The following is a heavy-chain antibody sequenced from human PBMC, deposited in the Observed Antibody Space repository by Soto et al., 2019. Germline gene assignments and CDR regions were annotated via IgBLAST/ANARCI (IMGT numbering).Heavy chain of an antibody. J-gene: IGHJ4*02. Sequence: GASVKVSCKASGGTFSSYAISWVRQAPGQGLEWMGGIIPIFGTANYAQKFQGRVKITADGSTSTAYMELSSLRSEDTAVYYCARDPGAPYGEYVEDRREGFGYRGQGTLVTVS. V-gene: IGHV1-69*13. CDR2: IIPIFGTA. CDR3: ARDPGAPYGEYVEDRREGFGY. CDR1: GGTFSSYA. D-gene: IGHD4-17*01.